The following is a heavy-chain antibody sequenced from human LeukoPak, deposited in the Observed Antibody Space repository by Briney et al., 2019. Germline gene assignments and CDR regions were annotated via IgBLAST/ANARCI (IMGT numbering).Heavy chain of an antibody. J-gene: IGHJ5*02. Sequence: SETLSLTCAVYGGSFSGYYWSWIRQPPGKGLEWIGEINHRGSTNYNPSLKSRVTVSVDTSKNQFSLNVSSVTTADTAVYYCARVVVVAANWFDPWGQGTLVTVSS. CDR1: GGSFSGYY. CDR3: ARVVVVAANWFDP. CDR2: INHRGST. D-gene: IGHD2-15*01. V-gene: IGHV4-34*01.